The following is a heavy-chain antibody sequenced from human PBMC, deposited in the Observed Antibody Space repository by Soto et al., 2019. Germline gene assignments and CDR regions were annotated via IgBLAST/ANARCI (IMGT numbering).Heavy chain of an antibody. CDR1: GYTFTSYA. J-gene: IGHJ4*02. Sequence: QVQLVQSGAEVKKPGASVKVSCKASGYTFTSYAMHWVRQAPGQRLEWMGWINAGNGNTKYSQKFQGRVTITRDTSASTADMGLSSLRSEDTAVYDCARPITPRAAADYDYWGQGTLVTVSS. CDR2: INAGNGNT. D-gene: IGHD6-13*01. V-gene: IGHV1-3*01. CDR3: ARPITPRAAADYDY.